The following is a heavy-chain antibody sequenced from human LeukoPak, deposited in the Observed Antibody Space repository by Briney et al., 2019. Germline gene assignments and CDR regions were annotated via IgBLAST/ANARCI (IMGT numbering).Heavy chain of an antibody. CDR2: INPNSGGT. CDR1: GYTFTVYY. J-gene: IGHJ4*02. V-gene: IGHV1-2*02. CDR3: ARGLGGNYPGN. Sequence: GASVTVSFRSSGYTFTVYYMDWGRQAPGQGLEWMGGINPNSGGTNYAQKFQGRVTMTGDTSISTAYMELSSLTSDDTAVYYCARGLGGNYPGNWGQGTQVTVSS. D-gene: IGHD2-21*01.